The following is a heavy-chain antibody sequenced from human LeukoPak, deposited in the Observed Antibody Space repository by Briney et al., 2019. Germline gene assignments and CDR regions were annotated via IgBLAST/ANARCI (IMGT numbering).Heavy chain of an antibody. D-gene: IGHD1-14*01. CDR3: ARQRDRYYFDY. CDR2: FYSGGST. Sequence: PGGSLRLSCAASGFTVNSNYMSWVRQAPGKGLEWVSVFYSGGSTYYAESVKGRFTISRDNSKNTLYLQMNSLRAEDTAVYYCARQRDRYYFDYWGQGTLVTVSS. J-gene: IGHJ4*02. CDR1: GFTVNSNY. V-gene: IGHV3-66*02.